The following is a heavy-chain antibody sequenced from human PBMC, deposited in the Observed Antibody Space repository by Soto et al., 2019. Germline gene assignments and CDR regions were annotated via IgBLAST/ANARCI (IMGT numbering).Heavy chain of an antibody. V-gene: IGHV4-59*01. J-gene: IGHJ3*02. CDR1: GGSISSYY. CDR2: IYYSGST. CDR3: ARGGDILTDDAFDI. D-gene: IGHD3-9*01. Sequence: QVQLQESGPGLMKPSETLSLTCTVSGGSISSYYWSWIRQPPGKGLEWIGYIYYSGSTNYNPSLKSRVTISVDTSKNQFSLKLSSVTAADTAVYYCARGGDILTDDAFDIWGQGTMVTVSS.